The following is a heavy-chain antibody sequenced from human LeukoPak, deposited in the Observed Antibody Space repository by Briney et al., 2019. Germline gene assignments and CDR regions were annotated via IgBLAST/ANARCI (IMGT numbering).Heavy chain of an antibody. CDR1: GNTFTSYF. CDR2: INPNSGGT. Sequence: ASVKVSCKASGNTFTSYFMHWVRQAPGQGPEWMGWINPNSGGTNYAQKFQGRVTMTRDTSISTAYMELSRLRSDDTAVYYCAKLYYYDSSGDNKGRDYWGQGTLVTVSS. J-gene: IGHJ4*02. CDR3: AKLYYYDSSGDNKGRDY. V-gene: IGHV1-2*02. D-gene: IGHD3-22*01.